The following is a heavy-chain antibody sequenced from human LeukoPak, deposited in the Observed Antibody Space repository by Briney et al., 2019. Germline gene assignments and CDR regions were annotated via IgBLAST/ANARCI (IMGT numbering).Heavy chain of an antibody. CDR1: GGSISSYY. CDR3: ARDPGFDY. CDR2: ISNRGST. Sequence: PSETLSLTCTVSGGSISSYYWNWIRQPPGKGLEWIGYISNRGSTNYNPSLKSRVTISVDTSKNQFSLKLSSVTAADTAVYYCARDPGFDYWGQGTLVTVSS. J-gene: IGHJ4*02. V-gene: IGHV4-4*08.